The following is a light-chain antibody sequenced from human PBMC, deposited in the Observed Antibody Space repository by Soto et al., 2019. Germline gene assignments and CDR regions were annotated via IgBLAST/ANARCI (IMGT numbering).Light chain of an antibody. CDR2: AAS. J-gene: IGKJ1*01. CDR3: QKYNGAPWM. Sequence: DIQMTQSPSSLSASVGDRVTITCRASQGISNYLTWYQQKPGKVPKLLIYAASTLQSGVPSRFSGSGSGTLFTLTISSLHPEDVATYYCQKYNGAPWMFGRGTKVVIK. CDR1: QGISNY. V-gene: IGKV1-27*01.